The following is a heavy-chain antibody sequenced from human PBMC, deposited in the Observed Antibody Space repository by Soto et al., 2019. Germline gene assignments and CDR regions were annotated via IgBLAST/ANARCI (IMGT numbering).Heavy chain of an antibody. CDR1: GGSISNSSYY. D-gene: IGHD3-3*01. J-gene: IGHJ6*02. Sequence: KSSETLSLTCTVSGGSISNSSYYWGWIRQPPGKGLEWIGSIYYSGSTYYNPSLKSRVTISVDTSKNQFSLKLSSVTAADTAVYYCARFEGNYDFWSGYGMDVWGQGTTVTVSS. CDR2: IYYSGST. CDR3: ARFEGNYDFWSGYGMDV. V-gene: IGHV4-39*01.